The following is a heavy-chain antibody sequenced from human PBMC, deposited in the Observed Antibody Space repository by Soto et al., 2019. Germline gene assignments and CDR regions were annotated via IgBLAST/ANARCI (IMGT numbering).Heavy chain of an antibody. Sequence: QVQLVQSGAEVKKPGASVKVSCKASGYTFTSYGINWVRQAPGQGLEWMGWISAYNGNTNYAQKLQGRVTMTTDTSTSTAYMELRSLRSDDTAVYYCARGRVLRYFDCLSSPGSHFDYWGQGTLVTVSS. D-gene: IGHD3-9*01. CDR2: ISAYNGNT. CDR1: GYTFTSYG. V-gene: IGHV1-18*01. CDR3: ARGRVLRYFDCLSSPGSHFDY. J-gene: IGHJ4*02.